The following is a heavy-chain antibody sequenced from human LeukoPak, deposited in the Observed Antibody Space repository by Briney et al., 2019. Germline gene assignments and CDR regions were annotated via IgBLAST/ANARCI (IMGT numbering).Heavy chain of an antibody. CDR2: INHSGST. D-gene: IGHD3-10*01. J-gene: IGHJ3*02. CDR3: ARIAGRTMVRGKRVFDI. Sequence: ASETLSLTCAVYGGSFSGYYWSWIRQPPGKELEWIGEINHSGSTNYNPSLKGRVTISVDTSKNQFSLKLSSVTAADTAVYYCARIAGRTMVRGKRVFDIWGQGTMVTASS. V-gene: IGHV4-34*01. CDR1: GGSFSGYY.